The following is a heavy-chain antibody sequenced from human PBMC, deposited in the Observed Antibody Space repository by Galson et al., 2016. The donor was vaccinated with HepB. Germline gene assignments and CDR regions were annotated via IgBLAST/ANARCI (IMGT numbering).Heavy chain of an antibody. CDR1: GFTFSSYD. CDR2: MGTAGDT. D-gene: IGHD3-16*02. J-gene: IGHJ4*02. Sequence: SLRLSCAASGFTFSSYDMYWVRRATGKVLEWVSVMGTAGDTSYLDSVKGRFTISRENAKDSLYLQMNSLRVGATAVYYCARGTSDDVWGNYRYTVVFDSCGQGILVTDSS. CDR3: ARGTSDDVWGNYRYTVVFDS. V-gene: IGHV3-13*01.